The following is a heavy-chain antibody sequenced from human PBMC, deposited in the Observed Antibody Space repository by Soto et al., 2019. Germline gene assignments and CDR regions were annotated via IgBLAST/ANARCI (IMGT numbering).Heavy chain of an antibody. V-gene: IGHV5-51*01. D-gene: IGHD1-26*01. CDR2: IYPGDHET. Sequence: PGESLKTSCQSSGYTFSNFWIGWVRQVPGKGLEWMGIIYPGDHETRYSPSFHGKVTISADRSINTAYLQWNSLEASDTAFYYCARGIVGAASWFDPWGQGTLVTVSS. J-gene: IGHJ5*02. CDR3: ARGIVGAASWFDP. CDR1: GYTFSNFW.